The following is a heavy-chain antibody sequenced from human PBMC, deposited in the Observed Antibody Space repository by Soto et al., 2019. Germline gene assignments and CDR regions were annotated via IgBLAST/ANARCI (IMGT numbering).Heavy chain of an antibody. CDR2: ISDDEKSI. Sequence: HPGGSLRLSCAASGFTFRSYWMYWVRQAPGKGLVWVSRISDDEKSISYADSVKGRFAISRDNARNTLYLQMNSLRAEDTAVYYCARDYYKYYDSSGYYRSPAYWGQGTPVTVSS. J-gene: IGHJ4*02. V-gene: IGHV3-74*01. CDR3: ARDYYKYYDSSGYYRSPAY. D-gene: IGHD3-22*01. CDR1: GFTFRSYW.